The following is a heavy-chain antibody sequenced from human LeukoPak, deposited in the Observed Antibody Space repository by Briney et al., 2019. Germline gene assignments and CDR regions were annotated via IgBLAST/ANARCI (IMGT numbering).Heavy chain of an antibody. CDR1: GFSFSSYS. J-gene: IGHJ4*02. Sequence: GGSLRLSCAAAGFSFSSYSMNWVRQAPGKGLVWVSRINTDASNTIYADSVKGRFTISRDNAKNTLYLQMNSLRAEDTAVYYCARDQSIAGPTTADYWGQGTLVTVSS. CDR2: INTDASNT. D-gene: IGHD1-26*01. CDR3: ARDQSIAGPTTADY. V-gene: IGHV3-74*01.